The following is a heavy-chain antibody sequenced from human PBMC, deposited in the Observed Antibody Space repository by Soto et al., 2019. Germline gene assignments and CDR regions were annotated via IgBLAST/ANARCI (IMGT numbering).Heavy chain of an antibody. D-gene: IGHD1-1*01. J-gene: IGHJ4*02. Sequence: EVQLVESGGGLVQPGRSLRLSCAASGFTFDDYAMHWVRQAPGKGLEWVSGISWNSGSIGYADSVKGRFTISRDNAKNSLYLQMNSLRAEDTALYYCAKVKTNDGRNIYFDYWGQGTLVTVSS. CDR3: AKVKTNDGRNIYFDY. CDR1: GFTFDDYA. V-gene: IGHV3-9*01. CDR2: ISWNSGSI.